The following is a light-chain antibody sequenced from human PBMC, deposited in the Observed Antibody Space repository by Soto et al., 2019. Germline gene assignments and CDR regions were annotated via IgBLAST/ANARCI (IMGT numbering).Light chain of an antibody. J-gene: IGKJ2*01. CDR1: QNIYTW. CDR3: QHYNNYPYT. Sequence: DIKMTQSPSTLSASVGDRVTITCRASQNIYTWLAWYQQRPGKAPNLLIYKASTLESGVSSRFSGSGSETEFTLTISSLQPDDFATYYCQHYNNYPYTFGQGTKLEIK. CDR2: KAS. V-gene: IGKV1-5*03.